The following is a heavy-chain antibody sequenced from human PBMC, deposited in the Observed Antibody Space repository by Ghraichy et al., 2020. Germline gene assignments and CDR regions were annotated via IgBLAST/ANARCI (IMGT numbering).Heavy chain of an antibody. V-gene: IGHV3-21*01. CDR1: GFTFSSYS. CDR2: ISSSSSYI. D-gene: IGHD1-26*01. J-gene: IGHJ4*02. Sequence: GGSLRLSCAASGFTFSSYSMNWVRQAPGKGLEWVSSISSSSSYIYYADSVKGRFTISRDNAKNSLYLQMNSLRAEDTAVYYCAREVGATGWHYFDYWGQGTLVTVSS. CDR3: AREVGATGWHYFDY.